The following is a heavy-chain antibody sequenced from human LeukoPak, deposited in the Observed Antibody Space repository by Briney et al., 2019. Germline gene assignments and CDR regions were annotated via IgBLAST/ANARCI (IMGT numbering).Heavy chain of an antibody. D-gene: IGHD3-3*01. V-gene: IGHV3-11*01. CDR3: ARALVEEWLLYRYFSNYYMDV. CDR1: GFTFSDYY. J-gene: IGHJ6*03. CDR2: ISSSGSTI. Sequence: GGSLRLSCAASGFTFSDYYMSWIRQAPGKGLEWVSYISSSGSTIYYADSVKGRFTISRDNAKNSLYLQMNSLRAEDTAVYYCARALVEEWLLYRYFSNYYMDVWGKGTTVNVSS.